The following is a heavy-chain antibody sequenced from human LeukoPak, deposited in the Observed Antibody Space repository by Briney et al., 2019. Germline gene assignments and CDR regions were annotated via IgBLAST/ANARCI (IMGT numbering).Heavy chain of an antibody. CDR2: ISYSGST. D-gene: IGHD2-8*01. CDR1: GGSISSSSYY. Sequence: PSETLSLTCTVSGGSISSSSYYWGWIRQPPGKGLEWIGTISYSGSTYYNPSLKRRVTIPADTSKNQFSLKLSSVTAADTAVFYCARREGVSPFDYWGQGTLVTVSS. J-gene: IGHJ4*02. V-gene: IGHV4-39*01. CDR3: ARREGVSPFDY.